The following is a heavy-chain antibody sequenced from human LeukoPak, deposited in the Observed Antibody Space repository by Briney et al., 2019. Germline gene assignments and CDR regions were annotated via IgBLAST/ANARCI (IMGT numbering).Heavy chain of an antibody. D-gene: IGHD3-3*01. CDR1: GGSISSSSYY. CDR3: ARHVRFLEWLSSYYFDY. CDR2: IYCSGST. Sequence: SETLSLTCTVSGGSISSSSYYWGWIRQPPGTGLEWIGSIYCSGSTYYNPSLKSRVTISVDTSKSQFSLRLTSVTAADTAVYYCARHVRFLEWLSSYYFDYWGQGTLVTVSS. J-gene: IGHJ4*02. V-gene: IGHV4-39*01.